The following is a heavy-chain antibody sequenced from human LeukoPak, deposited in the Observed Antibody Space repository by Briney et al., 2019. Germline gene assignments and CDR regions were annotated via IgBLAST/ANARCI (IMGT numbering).Heavy chain of an antibody. V-gene: IGHV1-18*01. J-gene: IGHJ6*02. CDR3: ARMTYYDFWSGYSDYYYYGMDV. Sequence: ASVKVSCKASGYTFTSYGISWVRQAPGQGLEWMGWISAYNGNTNYAQKLQGRVTVTTDTSTSTAYMELRSLRSDDTAVYYCARMTYYDFWSGYSDYYYYGMDVWGQGTTVTVSS. CDR2: ISAYNGNT. CDR1: GYTFTSYG. D-gene: IGHD3-3*01.